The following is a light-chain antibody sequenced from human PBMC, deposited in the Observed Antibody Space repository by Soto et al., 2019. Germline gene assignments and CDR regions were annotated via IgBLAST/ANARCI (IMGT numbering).Light chain of an antibody. CDR2: EVS. V-gene: IGLV2-14*01. J-gene: IGLJ1*01. CDR1: SSDVGGYNY. Sequence: QSALTQPAAVSGSPGQSITISCTGTSSDVGGYNYVSWYQQYPGKAPKLMIYEVSHRPSGVSDRFSGSKSGNTASLTISGLQAEDEADYYCSSHTNSYEVFGTGTKVTV. CDR3: SSHTNSYEV.